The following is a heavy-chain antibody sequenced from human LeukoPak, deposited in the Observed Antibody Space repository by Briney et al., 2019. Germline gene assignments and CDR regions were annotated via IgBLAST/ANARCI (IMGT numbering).Heavy chain of an antibody. CDR2: IYYSVST. V-gene: IGHV4-59*01. CDR3: ARVGSSWAFDI. D-gene: IGHD6-13*01. Sequence: PSETLSLTCTVTGVSITSYYWSWIRQAPGKGLEWIGYIYYSVSTNYNPSLKSRVTISVDTSKKQFSLKLSSVTAADTAVYYCARVGSSWAFDIWGQGTMVTVSS. J-gene: IGHJ3*02. CDR1: GVSITSYY.